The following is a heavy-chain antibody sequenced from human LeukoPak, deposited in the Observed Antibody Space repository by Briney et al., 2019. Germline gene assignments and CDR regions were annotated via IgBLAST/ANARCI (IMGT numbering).Heavy chain of an antibody. V-gene: IGHV1-2*02. CDR1: GYTFTGYY. CDR2: INPNSGGT. J-gene: IGHJ5*02. CDR3: ARLEEVPAAIPRAIWFDP. D-gene: IGHD2-2*01. Sequence: ASVKVSCKASGYTFTGYYMHWVRQAPGQGLEWMGWINPNSGGTNYAQKFQGRVTMTRDTSISTAYMELSRLRSDDTAVYYCARLEEVPAAIPRAIWFDPWGQGTLVTVPS.